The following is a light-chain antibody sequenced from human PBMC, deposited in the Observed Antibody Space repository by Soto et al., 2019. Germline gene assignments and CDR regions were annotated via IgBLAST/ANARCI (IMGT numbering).Light chain of an antibody. CDR3: QHYTSSSDA. V-gene: IGKV1-5*03. Sequence: EIQMTQSPATLSGSLGDRVTLTCRASQTISSWLAWYQQKPGKAPKLLIYKASTLNSGVPSRFSGSGSGTEFTLTISSLQPDDFATYYCQHYTSSSDAFGQGTKVELK. J-gene: IGKJ1*01. CDR2: KAS. CDR1: QTISSW.